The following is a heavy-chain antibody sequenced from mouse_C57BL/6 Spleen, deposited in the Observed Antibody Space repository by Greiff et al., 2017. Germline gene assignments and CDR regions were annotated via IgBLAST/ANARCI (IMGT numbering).Heavy chain of an antibody. J-gene: IGHJ1*03. CDR3: TTPITTVVATEYFDV. CDR2: IDPEDGDT. D-gene: IGHD1-1*01. Sequence: VQLKQSGAELVRPGASVKLSCTASGFNIKDYYMHWVKQRPEQGLEWIGRIDPEDGDTEYAPKFQGKATMTADTSSNTAYLQLSSLTSEDTAVYYGTTPITTVVATEYFDVWGTGTTVTVSS. V-gene: IGHV14-1*01. CDR1: GFNIKDYY.